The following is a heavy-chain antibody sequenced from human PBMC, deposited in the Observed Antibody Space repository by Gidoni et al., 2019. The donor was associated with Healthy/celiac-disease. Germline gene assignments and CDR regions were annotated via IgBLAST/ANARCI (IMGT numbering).Heavy chain of an antibody. Sequence: QVQLVQSGAEVKKPGSSVKVSCKASGGTFSSYAISWVRQAPGQGLEWMGGIIPIFGTANYAQKFQGRVTITADESTSTAYMELSSLRSEDTAVYYCARARCSGGSCYPNHDAFDIWGQGTMVTVSS. CDR1: GGTFSSYA. J-gene: IGHJ3*02. CDR2: IIPIFGTA. V-gene: IGHV1-69*01. CDR3: ARARCSGGSCYPNHDAFDI. D-gene: IGHD2-15*01.